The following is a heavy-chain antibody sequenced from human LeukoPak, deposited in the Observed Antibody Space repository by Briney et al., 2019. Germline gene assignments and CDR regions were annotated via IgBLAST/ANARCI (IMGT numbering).Heavy chain of an antibody. Sequence: ASVKVSCKASGGTFSDYALNWVRQAPGQGLEWMGWINTNTGNPTYAQGFTGRFVFSLDTSVSTAYLQISSLKGEDTAVYYCARPTYSSSSWLSYYYYYYMDVWGKGTTVTVSS. J-gene: IGHJ6*03. CDR1: GGTFSDYA. CDR2: INTNTGNP. CDR3: ARPTYSSSSWLSYYYYYYMDV. D-gene: IGHD6-13*01. V-gene: IGHV7-4-1*02.